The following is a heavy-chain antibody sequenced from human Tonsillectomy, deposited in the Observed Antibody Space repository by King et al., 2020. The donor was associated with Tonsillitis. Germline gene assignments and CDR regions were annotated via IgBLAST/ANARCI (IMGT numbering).Heavy chain of an antibody. CDR1: GGSISSYY. CDR2: IYYSGST. V-gene: IGHV4-59*01. Sequence: QLQESGPGLVKPSETLSLTCTVSGGSISSYYWSWIRQPPGKGLEWIGYIYYSGSTNYNPSLKSRVTISVDTSKNQFSLKLSSVTAADTAVYYCASASGYIAASGFSIQRNWYFDLWGRGTLVTVSS. J-gene: IGHJ2*01. D-gene: IGHD6-13*01. CDR3: ASASGYIAASGFSIQRNWYFDL.